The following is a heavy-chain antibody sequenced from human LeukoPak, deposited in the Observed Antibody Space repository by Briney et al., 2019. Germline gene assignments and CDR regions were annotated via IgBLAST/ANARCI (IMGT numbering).Heavy chain of an antibody. CDR1: GFTFSSYW. Sequence: GGSLRLSCAASGFTFSSYWMSWVRQAPGKGLEWVANIKRDGSEKYYVDSVKGRFTISRDNAKNSLYLQMNSLRAEDTAVYYCARVRGYCSSTSCYFRGYFQHWGQGTLVTVSS. CDR2: IKRDGSEK. J-gene: IGHJ1*01. V-gene: IGHV3-7*01. D-gene: IGHD2-2*01. CDR3: ARVRGYCSSTSCYFRGYFQH.